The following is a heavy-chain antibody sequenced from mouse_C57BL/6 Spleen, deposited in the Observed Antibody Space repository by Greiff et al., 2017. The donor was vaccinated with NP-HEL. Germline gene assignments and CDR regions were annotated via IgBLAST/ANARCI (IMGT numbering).Heavy chain of an antibody. V-gene: IGHV1-81*01. Sequence: VQLQQSGAELARPGASVKLSCKASGYTFTSYGISWVKQRTGQGLEWIGEIYPRSGNTYYNEKFKGKATLTADKSSSTAYMELRSLTSADSAVYFCARFTTVGYYAMDYWGQGTSVTVSS. CDR1: GYTFTSYG. CDR2: IYPRSGNT. D-gene: IGHD1-1*01. CDR3: ARFTTVGYYAMDY. J-gene: IGHJ4*01.